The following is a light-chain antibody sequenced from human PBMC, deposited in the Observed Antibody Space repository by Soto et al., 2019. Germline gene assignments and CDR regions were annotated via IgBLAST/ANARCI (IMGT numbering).Light chain of an antibody. CDR3: SSYTTTNTYV. J-gene: IGLJ1*01. CDR2: EVS. Sequence: QSVLTQPAPVPGSPGQSITISCTGTSSDVGGYNYVSWSQQHPGKAPKLMIYEVSNRPSGVSNRFSGSKSGNTASLTISGLQAEDEADYYCSSYTTTNTYVFGTGTKVTVL. V-gene: IGLV2-14*01. CDR1: SSDVGGYNY.